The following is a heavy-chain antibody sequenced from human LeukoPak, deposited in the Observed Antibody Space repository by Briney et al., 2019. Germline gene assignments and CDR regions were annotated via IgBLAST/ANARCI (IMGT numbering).Heavy chain of an antibody. CDR2: IKQDGSEN. CDR1: GFSFNTYY. Sequence: GGSLRLSCAAPGFSFNTYYMTWVRQAPGKGLEWVAGIKQDGSENYYMDSVKGRFTISRDNSRNSLYLQMNSLRAEDMAVYFCARERYCTSATCYVGVPFDSWGQGTLVTVSS. J-gene: IGHJ4*02. D-gene: IGHD2-2*01. CDR3: ARERYCTSATCYVGVPFDS. V-gene: IGHV3-7*01.